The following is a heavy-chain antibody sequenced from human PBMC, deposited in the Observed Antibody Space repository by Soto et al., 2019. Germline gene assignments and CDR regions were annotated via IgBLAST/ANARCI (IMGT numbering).Heavy chain of an antibody. Sequence: QVQLVESGGGVVQPGRSLRLSCAASGFTFSSYAMHWVLQAPGTGLEWVAVISYDGSNKYYADSVKGRFTISRDNSKNTLYLQMNSLRAADTAVYSCARDLGWLQSFDSWGQGTLVTVSS. V-gene: IGHV3-30-3*01. CDR1: GFTFSSYA. J-gene: IGHJ4*02. CDR2: ISYDGSNK. CDR3: ARDLGWLQSFDS. D-gene: IGHD5-12*01.